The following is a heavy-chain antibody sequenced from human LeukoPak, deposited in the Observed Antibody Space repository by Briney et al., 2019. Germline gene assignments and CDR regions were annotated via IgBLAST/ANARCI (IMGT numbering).Heavy chain of an antibody. Sequence: GGSLRLSCAASGFTFSSYEMNWVRQAPGKWLEWVSYISSSGSTIYYADSVKGRFTISRDNAKNSLYLQMNSLRAEDTAVYYCARIRYRSIFGEWGQDTRVTVSS. CDR1: GFTFSSYE. CDR2: ISSSGSTI. V-gene: IGHV3-48*03. J-gene: IGHJ1*01. D-gene: IGHD3-10*01. CDR3: ARIRYRSIFGE.